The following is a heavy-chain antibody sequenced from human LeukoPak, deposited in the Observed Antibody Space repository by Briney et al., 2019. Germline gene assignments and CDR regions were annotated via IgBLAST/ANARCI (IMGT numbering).Heavy chain of an antibody. D-gene: IGHD3-22*01. V-gene: IGHV4-31*03. CDR1: GGSISSGGYY. Sequence: SQTLSLTCTVSGGSISSGGYYWSWIRQHPGKGLEWIGYIYYSGSTYYNPFLKSRVTISVDTSKNQFSLKLSSVTAADTAVYYCARGRGDYYDSSGYYDYWGQGTLVTVSS. CDR2: IYYSGST. CDR3: ARGRGDYYDSSGYYDY. J-gene: IGHJ4*02.